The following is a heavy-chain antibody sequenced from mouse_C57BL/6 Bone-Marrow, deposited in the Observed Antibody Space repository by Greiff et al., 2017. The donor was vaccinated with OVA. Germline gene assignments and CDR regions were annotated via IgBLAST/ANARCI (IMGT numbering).Heavy chain of an antibody. CDR2: IDPSDSYT. Sequence: QVQLQQPGAELVMPGASVKLSCKASGYTFTSYWMHWVKQRPGQGLEWIGEIDPSDSYTNYNQKFKGKSTLTVDKSSSTAYMQLSSLTSEDSAVYYCARRRGHYFDYWGQGTTLTVSS. V-gene: IGHV1-69*01. J-gene: IGHJ2*01. CDR3: ARRRGHYFDY. CDR1: GYTFTSYW.